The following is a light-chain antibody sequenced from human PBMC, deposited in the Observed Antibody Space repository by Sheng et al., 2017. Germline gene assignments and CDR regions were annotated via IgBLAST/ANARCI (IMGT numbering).Light chain of an antibody. Sequence: EIVLTQSPVTLSLSPGERATLSCRASQSVGSSYLAWYQQKPGQAPRLVIHGASSRPKGIPDRFSASGSGTDFTLTISRLEPEDFAVYFCQQSGNSAITFGQGTRLEI. CDR3: QQSGNSAIT. V-gene: IGKV3-20*01. CDR1: QSVGSSY. J-gene: IGKJ5*01. CDR2: GAS.